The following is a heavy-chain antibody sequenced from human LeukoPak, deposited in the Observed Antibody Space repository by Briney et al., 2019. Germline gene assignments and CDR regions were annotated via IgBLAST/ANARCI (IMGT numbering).Heavy chain of an antibody. CDR1: GGSISSYY. V-gene: IGHV4-59*01. CDR2: IYYSGST. J-gene: IGHJ4*02. Sequence: KASETLSLTCTVSGGSISSYYWSWIRQPPGKGLEWIGYIYYSGSTNYNPSLKSRVTLSVDTSKNQFSLKLSSVTAADTAVYYCARDYRPGYYDSSGSFDYWGQGTLVTVSS. CDR3: ARDYRPGYYDSSGSFDY. D-gene: IGHD3-22*01.